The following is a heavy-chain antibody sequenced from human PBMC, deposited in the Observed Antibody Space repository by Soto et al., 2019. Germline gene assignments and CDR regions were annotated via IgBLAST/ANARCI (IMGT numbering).Heavy chain of an antibody. CDR3: AIGKEDSGWYLSGGYYYFGMDV. Sequence: QVQLVPSGAEVQKPGSSVKVSCKASGGTFSSYAISWVRQAPGQGLEWMGGTIPIFGTANYEQKFQGRGTITADESTSTAYMELSSLRSEDTAVYYCAIGKEDSGWYLSGGYYYFGMDVWGQGTTVTVAS. D-gene: IGHD6-19*01. CDR1: GGTFSSYA. J-gene: IGHJ6*02. CDR2: TIPIFGTA. V-gene: IGHV1-69*01.